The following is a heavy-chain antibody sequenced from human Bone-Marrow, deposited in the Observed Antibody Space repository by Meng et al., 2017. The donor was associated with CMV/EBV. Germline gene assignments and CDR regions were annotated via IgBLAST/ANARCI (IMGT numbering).Heavy chain of an antibody. Sequence: GGSLRLSCAASGFTSNAHAINWVRQAPGKGLEWVSSISGTGTYIYYANSVRGRFTISRDNAKKSVYLQMNSLRAEDTAVYYCARDKDIVVVPAVTYYYYYGMDVWGQGTTVTVSS. CDR3: ARDKDIVVVPAVTYYYYYGMDV. J-gene: IGHJ6*02. CDR2: ISGTGTYI. V-gene: IGHV3-21*01. D-gene: IGHD2-2*01. CDR1: GFTSNAHA.